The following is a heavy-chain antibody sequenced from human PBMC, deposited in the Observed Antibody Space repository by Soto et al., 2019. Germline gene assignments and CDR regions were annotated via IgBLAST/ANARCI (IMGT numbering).Heavy chain of an antibody. V-gene: IGHV3-33*01. Sequence: GGSLRLSCAASGFTFSSYGMHWVRQAPGKGLEWVAVIWYDGSNKYYADSVKGRFTISRDNSKNTLYLQMNSLRAEDTAVYYCARAYCTNGVCYTCPDYWGQGTLVTVSS. D-gene: IGHD2-8*01. CDR1: GFTFSSYG. CDR3: ARAYCTNGVCYTCPDY. CDR2: IWYDGSNK. J-gene: IGHJ4*02.